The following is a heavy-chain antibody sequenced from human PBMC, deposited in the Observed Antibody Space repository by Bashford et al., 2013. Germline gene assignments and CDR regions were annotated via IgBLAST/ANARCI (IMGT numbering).Heavy chain of an antibody. Sequence: SETLSLTCAVSGGSISSGGYSWSWIRQPPGKGLEWIGYIYHMGAPTTTRPFKSRVTISVDRSKNQFSLKLSSVTAADTAVYYCARGFGGTEGLLVVYASNVWNYWFDPWGQGTLVTVSS. CDR3: ARGFGGTEGLLVVYASNVWNYWFDP. V-gene: IGHV4-30-2*01. CDR2: IYHMGAP. CDR1: GGSISSGGYS. D-gene: IGHD2-8*02. J-gene: IGHJ5*02.